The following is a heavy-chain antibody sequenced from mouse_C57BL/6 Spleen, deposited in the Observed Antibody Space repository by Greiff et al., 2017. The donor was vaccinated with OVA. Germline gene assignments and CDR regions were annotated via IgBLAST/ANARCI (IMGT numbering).Heavy chain of an antibody. D-gene: IGHD4-1*01. CDR1: GFTFSDYG. J-gene: IGHJ2*01. V-gene: IGHV5-17*01. CDR2: ISSGSSTI. Sequence: EVMLVESGGGLVKPGGSLKLSCAASGFTFSDYGMHWVRQAPEKGLEWVAYISSGSSTIYYADTVKGRFTISRDNAKNTLFLQMTSRRSEDTAMYYCATNWFDYWGQGTTLTVSS. CDR3: ATNWFDY.